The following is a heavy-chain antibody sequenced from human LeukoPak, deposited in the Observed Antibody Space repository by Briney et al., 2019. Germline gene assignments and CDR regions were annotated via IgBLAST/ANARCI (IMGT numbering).Heavy chain of an antibody. CDR1: EFTFSSHA. V-gene: IGHV3-7*03. CDR2: INHNGNVN. J-gene: IGHJ6*02. D-gene: IGHD3-16*01. Sequence: GGSLRLSCVASEFTFSSHAMNWARQAPGKGLEWVASINHNGNVNYYVDSVKGRFTISRDNAKNSLYLQMSNLRAEDTAVYFCARGGGLDVWGQGATVTVSS. CDR3: ARGGGLDV.